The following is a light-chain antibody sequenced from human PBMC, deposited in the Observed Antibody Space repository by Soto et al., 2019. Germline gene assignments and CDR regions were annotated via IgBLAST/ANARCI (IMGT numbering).Light chain of an antibody. V-gene: IGLV1-51*01. J-gene: IGLJ2*01. CDR3: GTWDTSLSSGV. Sequence: QPVLTQPPSVSAAPGQTVTISCSGSSSNIENNYVSWYQQLPGTAPKILIYDNNKRPSGIPDRFSGSKSGTSATLDITGLQTGDEADYYCGTWDTSLSSGVFGGGTKVTVL. CDR2: DNN. CDR1: SSNIENNY.